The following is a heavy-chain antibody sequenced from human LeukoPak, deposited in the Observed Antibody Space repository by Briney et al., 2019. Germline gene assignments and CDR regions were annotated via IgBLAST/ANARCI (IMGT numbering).Heavy chain of an antibody. J-gene: IGHJ3*02. CDR1: GGSISSATYY. D-gene: IGHD1-26*01. V-gene: IGHV4-61*02. Sequence: PSETLSLTCTVSGGSISSATYYWSWIRQPAGKGLEWIGRFYTSGNTNYNPSPKSRVTISLDTSKNQFSLELSSVTAADTAVYYCARTSGSYYESDFDIWGQGTMVTVSS. CDR3: ARTSGSYYESDFDI. CDR2: FYTSGNT.